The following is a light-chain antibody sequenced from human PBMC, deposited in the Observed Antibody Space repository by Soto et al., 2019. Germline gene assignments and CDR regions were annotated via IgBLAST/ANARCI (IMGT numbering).Light chain of an antibody. J-gene: IGLJ3*02. V-gene: IGLV2-18*02. CDR1: SSDVGSYNR. Sequence: QSALTQPPSVSGSPGQSVTISCTGTSSDVGSYNRVSWYQQPPGTAPKLMIYEVTNRPSGVPNRFSASKSGNTASLTISGLQAEVDADYYCTSYTSSRTLVFGGGTQLTVL. CDR3: TSYTSSRTLV. CDR2: EVT.